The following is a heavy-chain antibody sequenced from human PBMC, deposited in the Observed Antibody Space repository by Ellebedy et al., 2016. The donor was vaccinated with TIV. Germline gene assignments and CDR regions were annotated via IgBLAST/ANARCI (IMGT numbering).Heavy chain of an antibody. CDR3: ARAPLSGVFYGMDV. Sequence: AASVTVSCKASRYTFTSYYMHWVRQAPGQGLEWMGIIHPSIGSTTYAQKFQGRVTMTRDTSTSTVYMELSSMSSEDTALYYCARAPLSGVFYGMDVWGQGTTVTVSS. CDR2: IHPSIGST. J-gene: IGHJ6*02. CDR1: RYTFTSYY. V-gene: IGHV1-46*01. D-gene: IGHD3-10*01.